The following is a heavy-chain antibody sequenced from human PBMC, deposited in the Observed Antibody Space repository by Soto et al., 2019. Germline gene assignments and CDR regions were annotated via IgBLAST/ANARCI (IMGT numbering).Heavy chain of an antibody. CDR1: GGSISGNY. J-gene: IGHJ4*02. Sequence: QVQLQESGPGLVKPSETLSLTCTVSGGSISGNYWTWFRQPLGKGLEWIGYIYYSGSTNYNPSLQSRVTISIDTSKNHVTLKLCSVTAGDTAVYYCARLCTTVANAYWGQGTLVTVSA. CDR2: IYYSGST. CDR3: ARLCTTVANAY. D-gene: IGHD4-17*01. V-gene: IGHV4-59*08.